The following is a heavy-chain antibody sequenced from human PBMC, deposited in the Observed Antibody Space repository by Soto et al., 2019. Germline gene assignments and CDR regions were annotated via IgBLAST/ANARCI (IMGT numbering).Heavy chain of an antibody. CDR2: INPNSGGT. V-gene: IGHV1-2*04. CDR1: GYTFTGYY. CDR3: ARAAGDPLDAFDF. D-gene: IGHD7-27*01. J-gene: IGHJ3*01. Sequence: ASVKVSCKASGYTFTGYYMHWVRQAPGQGLEWMGWINPNSGGTNYAQKFQGWVTMNRDTSISTAYMELSRLRSDDTAVYYCARAAGDPLDAFDFWGQGTMVTVSS.